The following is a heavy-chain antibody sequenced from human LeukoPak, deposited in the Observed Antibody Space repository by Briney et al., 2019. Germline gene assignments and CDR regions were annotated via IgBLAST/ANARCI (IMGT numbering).Heavy chain of an antibody. CDR2: INHSGST. CDR1: GGSFSGYY. D-gene: IGHD1-26*01. Sequence: SETLSLTCAVYGGSFSGYYWNWIRQPPGKGLEWIGEINHSGSTNDNPSLKSRVTISVDTSKNQFYLKLSSVTAADTAVYYCARLSIVGATNFDYWGQGTLVTVSS. CDR3: ARLSIVGATNFDY. V-gene: IGHV4-34*01. J-gene: IGHJ4*02.